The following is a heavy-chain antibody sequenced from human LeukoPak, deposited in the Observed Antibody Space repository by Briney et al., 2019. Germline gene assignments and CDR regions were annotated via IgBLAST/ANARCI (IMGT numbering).Heavy chain of an antibody. Sequence: SVKVSCKASGYTFTSYGISWVRQAPGQGLEWMGGIIPIFGTANYAQKFQGRVTITADKSTSTAYMELSSLRSEDTAVYYCARDGSGATEPYYYMDVWGKGTTVTVSS. CDR2: IIPIFGTA. J-gene: IGHJ6*03. V-gene: IGHV1-69*06. CDR3: ARDGSGATEPYYYMDV. CDR1: GYTFTSYG. D-gene: IGHD1-14*01.